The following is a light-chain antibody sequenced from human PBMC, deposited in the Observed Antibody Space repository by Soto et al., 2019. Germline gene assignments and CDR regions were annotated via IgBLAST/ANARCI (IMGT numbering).Light chain of an antibody. Sequence: QSVLTQPRSVSGSPGQSVTISCTGTSIYVSWYQQHPGKAPKLMIYDVSKRPSGVPDRFSGSKSGNTASLTISGLQAEDEADYYCCSYAGSYTVIFGGGTKVTVL. CDR3: CSYAGSYTVI. J-gene: IGLJ2*01. CDR1: SIY. CDR2: DVS. V-gene: IGLV2-11*01.